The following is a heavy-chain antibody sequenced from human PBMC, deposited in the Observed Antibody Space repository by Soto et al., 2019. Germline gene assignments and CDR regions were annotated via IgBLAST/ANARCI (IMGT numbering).Heavy chain of an antibody. Sequence: SETLSLTCSVSGYLISSGYYWGWVRQTPGKGLEWLGSIDYSGKTYKNPSLKSRVSASVDLSQNQFYLNLRSVTAADTAVYFCARDLSSGYASYYFDYWGQGTMVTVSS. V-gene: IGHV4-38-2*02. D-gene: IGHD3-22*01. CDR2: IDYSGKT. CDR3: ARDLSSGYASYYFDY. CDR1: GYLISSGYY. J-gene: IGHJ4*02.